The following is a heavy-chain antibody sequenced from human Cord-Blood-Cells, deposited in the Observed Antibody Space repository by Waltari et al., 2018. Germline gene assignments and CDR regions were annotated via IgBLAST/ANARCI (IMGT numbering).Heavy chain of an antibody. CDR2: INHSGST. CDR1: GGSFSGYY. J-gene: IGHJ3*02. V-gene: IGHV4-34*01. D-gene: IGHD3-10*01. CDR3: ARGSAVLLWFGESDAFDI. Sequence: QVQLQQWGAGLLKPSETLSLTCAVYGGSFSGYYWSWIRQPPGKGLEWIGEINHSGSTNYNPSLKSRFTISGDTSKNQFSLKLSSVTAADTAVYYCARGSAVLLWFGESDAFDIWGQGTMVTVSS.